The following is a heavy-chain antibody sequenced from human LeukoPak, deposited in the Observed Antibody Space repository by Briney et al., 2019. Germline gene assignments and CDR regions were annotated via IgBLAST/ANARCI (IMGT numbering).Heavy chain of an antibody. J-gene: IGHJ3*02. Sequence: ASVKVSCKASGYTFTSYYMHWVRQAPGQGLEWMGIINPSGGSTSYAQKFQGRVTMTRDTSISTAYMELSRLRSDDTAVYYCARREGESLRWIPDLYAFDIWGQGTMVTVSS. CDR1: GYTFTSYY. V-gene: IGHV1-46*01. CDR2: INPSGGST. CDR3: ARREGESLRWIPDLYAFDI. D-gene: IGHD3-16*01.